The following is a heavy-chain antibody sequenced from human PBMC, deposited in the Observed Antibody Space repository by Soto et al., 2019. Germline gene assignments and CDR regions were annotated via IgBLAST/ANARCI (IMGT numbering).Heavy chain of an antibody. V-gene: IGHV3-21*01. J-gene: IGHJ3*02. CDR2: IANGDNHI. CDR1: GFTFSEYS. CDR3: ARENGHCTDACHRGAFDI. D-gene: IGHD2-2*01. Sequence: EVQVVESGGGLVKPGGSLRLSYAASGFTFSEYSFLWVRQAPGKGLEWLSFIANGDNHIFYSDSVKGRFTISRDNAKNSVYLQLNSLRADDSAVYYCARENGHCTDACHRGAFDIWGQGTMVTVSS.